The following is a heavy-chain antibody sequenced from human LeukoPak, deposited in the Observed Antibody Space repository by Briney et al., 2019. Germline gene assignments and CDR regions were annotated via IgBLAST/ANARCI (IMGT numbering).Heavy chain of an antibody. Sequence: GGSLRLSCAASGFTFSSYAMSWVRQAPGKGLEWVSAISGGGGSTYYADSVKGRFTISRDNSKNTLYLQMNSLRAEDTAVYYCANLVGATGYPDYWGQGTLVPVSS. V-gene: IGHV3-23*01. CDR3: ANLVGATGYPDY. CDR2: ISGGGGST. CDR1: GFTFSSYA. J-gene: IGHJ4*02. D-gene: IGHD1-26*01.